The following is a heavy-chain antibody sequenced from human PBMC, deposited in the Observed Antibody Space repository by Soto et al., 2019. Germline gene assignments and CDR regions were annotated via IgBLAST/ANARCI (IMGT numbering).Heavy chain of an antibody. CDR3: ARHTDCGSGSSCLGSENMDTDAFDI. Sequence: SEALSLTCTVSGGSISSDIHYWGWIRQPPGKGLEWIGTIYYSGNTHYNPSLRSRVTISMDTSKNQFSLRLTSVTAADTAVYYCARHTDCGSGSSCLGSENMDTDAFDIWGQGTMVTVSS. J-gene: IGHJ3*02. CDR2: IYYSGNT. D-gene: IGHD3-10*01. V-gene: IGHV4-39*01. CDR1: GGSISSDIHY.